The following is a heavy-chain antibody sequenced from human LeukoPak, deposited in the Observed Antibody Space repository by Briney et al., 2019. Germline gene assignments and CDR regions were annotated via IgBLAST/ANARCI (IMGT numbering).Heavy chain of an antibody. CDR3: ARGGDRRGFDY. CDR2: IYDSGTT. Sequence: PSETLSLTYTVSGGSISDGGYYWSWIRQHPGKGLEWIGYIYDSGTTYYSPALQSRVTISVDKSDNKFSLKLRYLPAADTAVYYCARGGDRRGFDYWGQGTLVIVSS. V-gene: IGHV4-31*03. J-gene: IGHJ4*02. CDR1: GGSISDGGYY. D-gene: IGHD1-14*01.